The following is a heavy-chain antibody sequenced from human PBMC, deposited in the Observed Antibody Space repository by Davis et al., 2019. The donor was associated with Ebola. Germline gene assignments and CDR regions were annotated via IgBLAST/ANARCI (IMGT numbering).Heavy chain of an antibody. CDR1: VGTFSSYA. D-gene: IGHD5-24*01. V-gene: IGHV1-69*04. CDR3: AGEMATIFGDF. CDR2: IIPILGIA. J-gene: IGHJ4*02. Sequence: AASVTVSCKASVGTFSSYAISWVRQAPGQGLEWMGRIIPILGIANYAQKFQGRVTITADKSTSTAYMELSSLRSEDTAVYYCAGEMATIFGDFWGQGTLVTVSS.